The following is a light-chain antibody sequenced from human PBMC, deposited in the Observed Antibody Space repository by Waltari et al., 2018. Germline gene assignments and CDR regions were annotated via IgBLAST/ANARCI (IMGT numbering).Light chain of an antibody. CDR3: QQYYNWPRT. CDR2: GAS. CDR1: QSVRSN. Sequence: EIVMTQSPATLSASPGERASLPCRASQSVRSNLAWFQQRPGQPPRLLIYGASTRATGIPARFSGSGSGAEFTLTISSLQSEDFAVYYCQQYYNWPRTFGQGTKVEI. V-gene: IGKV3-15*01. J-gene: IGKJ1*01.